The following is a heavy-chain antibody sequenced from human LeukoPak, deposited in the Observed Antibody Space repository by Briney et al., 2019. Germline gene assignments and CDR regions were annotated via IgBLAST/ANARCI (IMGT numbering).Heavy chain of an antibody. V-gene: IGHV1-69*13. J-gene: IGHJ6*02. CDR3: ASLVVPAPSNYYYYGMDD. Sequence: GASVKVSCKASGGTFSSYAISWVRQAPGQGLEWMGGIIPIFGTANYAQKFQGRVTITADESTSTAYMELSSLRSEDTAVYYCASLVVPAPSNYYYYGMDDWGQGTTVTVSS. D-gene: IGHD2-2*01. CDR2: IIPIFGTA. CDR1: GGTFSSYA.